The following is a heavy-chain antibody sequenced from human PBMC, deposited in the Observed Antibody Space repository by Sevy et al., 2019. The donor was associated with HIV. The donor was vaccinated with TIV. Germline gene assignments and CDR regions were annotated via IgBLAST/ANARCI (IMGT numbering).Heavy chain of an antibody. V-gene: IGHV3-7*01. CDR2: IKQDGSEK. Sequence: GGSLRLSCAASGFTFSSYWMSWVRHAPGKGLEWVANIKQDGSEKYHVDSVKGRFTIPRDNAKNSRYLQMNGLRADDTAVYYCAGGGYGGSLFDDWGQGTLVTVSS. D-gene: IGHD1-26*01. CDR1: GFTFSSYW. J-gene: IGHJ4*02. CDR3: AGGGYGGSLFDD.